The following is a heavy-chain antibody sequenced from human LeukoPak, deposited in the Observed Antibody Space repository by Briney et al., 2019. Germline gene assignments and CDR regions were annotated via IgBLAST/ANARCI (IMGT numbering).Heavy chain of an antibody. D-gene: IGHD3-10*01. CDR2: ISYDGSNK. Sequence: GGSLRLSCAASGFTFSSYGMHWVRQAPGKGLEWVAVISYDGSNKYYADSVKGRFTISRDNSKNTLYLQMNSLRAEDTAVYYCAKDMVRGVTPPSYWGQGTLVTVSS. CDR1: GFTFSSYG. V-gene: IGHV3-30*18. J-gene: IGHJ4*02. CDR3: AKDMVRGVTPPSY.